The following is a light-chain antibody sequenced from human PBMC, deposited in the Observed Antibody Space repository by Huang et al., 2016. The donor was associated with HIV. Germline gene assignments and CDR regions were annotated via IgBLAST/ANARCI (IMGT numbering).Light chain of an antibody. CDR3: QQRSNWPQLT. J-gene: IGKJ4*01. CDR2: DAS. V-gene: IGKV3-11*01. CDR1: QSVSSY. Sequence: EIVLTQSPATLSLSPGERATLSCRASQSVSSYLAWYQQKPGPAPRLLIYDASNRATGIPARFSGSVSETDFTLTISNLEPEDFAVYYCQQRSNWPQLTFGGGTKVEIK.